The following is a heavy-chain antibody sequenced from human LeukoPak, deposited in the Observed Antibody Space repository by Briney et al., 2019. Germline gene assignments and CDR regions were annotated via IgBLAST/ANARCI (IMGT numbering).Heavy chain of an antibody. V-gene: IGHV1-3*01. Sequence: GASVKVSCKASGYTFTSYAMHWVRQAPGQRLEWMGWINAGNGNTKYSQKFQGRVTITRDTSASTAYMELSSLRSEDTAVYYCAREGDLNWNYGSDPWGQGTLVTVSS. CDR3: AREGDLNWNYGSDP. CDR1: GYTFTSYA. J-gene: IGHJ5*02. CDR2: INAGNGNT. D-gene: IGHD1-7*01.